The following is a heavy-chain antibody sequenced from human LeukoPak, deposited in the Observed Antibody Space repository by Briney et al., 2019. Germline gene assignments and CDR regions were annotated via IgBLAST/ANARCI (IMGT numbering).Heavy chain of an antibody. CDR1: GGSISSYY. D-gene: IGHD2-2*01. V-gene: IGHV4-59*01. Sequence: SETLSLTCTVSGGSISSYYWSWIRQPPGKGLEWIWYIYYSGSTNYNPSLKSRVTISVDTSKNQFSLKLSSVTAADTAVYYCATCSSTSCYANNYYYYMDVWGKGTTVTVSS. CDR3: ATCSSTSCYANNYYYYMDV. J-gene: IGHJ6*03. CDR2: IYYSGST.